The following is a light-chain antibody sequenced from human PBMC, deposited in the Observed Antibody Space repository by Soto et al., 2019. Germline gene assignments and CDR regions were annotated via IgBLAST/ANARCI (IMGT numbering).Light chain of an antibody. V-gene: IGKV1-12*01. CDR1: QGIKNW. J-gene: IGKJ2*01. CDR2: TGS. Sequence: DIQMTQSPSYVSASVGDRVTITCRASQGIKNWLAWYQQKPGKAPNLLIYTGSSLQSGVPSRFSGSGSGTDSTLTINSLQPEDFATYYCQQLNTYPYTFGQGTKLEIK. CDR3: QQLNTYPYT.